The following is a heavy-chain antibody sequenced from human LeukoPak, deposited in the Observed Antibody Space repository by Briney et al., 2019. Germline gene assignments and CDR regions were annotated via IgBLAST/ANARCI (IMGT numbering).Heavy chain of an antibody. D-gene: IGHD3-22*01. CDR2: IWYDGSNK. CDR1: GFTFSSYG. Sequence: PGGSLRLSCAASGFTFSSYGMHWGRQAQGKGLGWGAVIWYDGSNKYYADSVKGRFTISRDNSKNTLYLQMNSLRAEDTAVHYCARAGYYDSSGYYYGPDYWGQGTLVTVSS. CDR3: ARAGYYDSSGYYYGPDY. V-gene: IGHV3-33*01. J-gene: IGHJ4*02.